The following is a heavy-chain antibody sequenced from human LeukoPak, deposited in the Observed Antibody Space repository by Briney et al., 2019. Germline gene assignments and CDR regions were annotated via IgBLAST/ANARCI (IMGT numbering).Heavy chain of an antibody. CDR1: GFTFYTYG. D-gene: IGHD6-13*01. CDR3: ARGAQLTDY. Sequence: GGSLRLSCAASGFTFYTYGMHWVRQAPGKGLEYVSGIGPDGGTTYYANSVKGRFTISRDNSKNMLYLQMCSLTADDMAVYYCARGAQLTDYWGQGTLVTVSS. CDR2: IGPDGGTT. J-gene: IGHJ4*02. V-gene: IGHV3-64*01.